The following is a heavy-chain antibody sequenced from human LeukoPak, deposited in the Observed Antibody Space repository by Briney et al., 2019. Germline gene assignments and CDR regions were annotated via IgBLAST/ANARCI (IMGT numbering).Heavy chain of an antibody. D-gene: IGHD1-26*01. CDR1: GFTFSSYG. V-gene: IGHV3-30*02. CDR3: ATALVGANVY. CDR2: IWYDGSNK. Sequence: GGSLRLSCAASGFTFSSYGMHLVRQAPGKGLEWVAVIWYDGSNKYYADSVKGRFTISRDNSKNTLYLQMNSLRAEDTAVYYCATALVGANVYWGQGTLVTVSS. J-gene: IGHJ4*02.